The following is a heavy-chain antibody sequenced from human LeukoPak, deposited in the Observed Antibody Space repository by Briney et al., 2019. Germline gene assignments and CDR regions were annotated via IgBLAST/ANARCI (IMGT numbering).Heavy chain of an antibody. CDR3: ANGVGATGRYYFDY. D-gene: IGHD1-26*01. Sequence: PGGSLRLSCAASGFTFSSYAMSWVRQAPGKGLEWVSAISGSGGSTYYADSVKGRFTISRDNSKNTLYLQMNSLRAEDTAVYYCANGVGATGRYYFDYWGQGTLVTVSS. CDR1: GFTFSSYA. J-gene: IGHJ4*02. CDR2: ISGSGGST. V-gene: IGHV3-23*01.